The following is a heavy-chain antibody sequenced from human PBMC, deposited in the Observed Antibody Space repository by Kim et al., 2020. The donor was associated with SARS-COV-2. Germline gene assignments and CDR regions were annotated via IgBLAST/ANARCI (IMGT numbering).Heavy chain of an antibody. J-gene: IGHJ3*02. CDR2: IYYSGST. V-gene: IGHV4-61*01. D-gene: IGHD3-10*01. CDR3: ARDRREDTMVRGSSGLFDI. Sequence: SETLSLTCTVSGGSVSSGSYYWSWIRQPPGKGLEWIGYIYYSGSTNYNPSLKSRVTISVDTSKNQFSLKLSSVTAADTAVYYCARDRREDTMVRGSSGLFDIWGQGTMVTVSS. CDR1: GGSVSSGSYY.